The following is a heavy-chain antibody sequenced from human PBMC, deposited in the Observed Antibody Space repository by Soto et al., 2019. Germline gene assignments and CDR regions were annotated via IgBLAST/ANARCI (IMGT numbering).Heavy chain of an antibody. V-gene: IGHV3-23*01. Sequence: GSLRLSCAASGFIFSTYAMNWVRQAPGEGLEWVSAISSNSDTTFYAESVRGRFTISRDNSVNTLYLQMSRLRTEDTAVYYCAHPRGYGVFDAVDIWGQGTMVTVSS. CDR2: ISSNSDTT. CDR1: GFIFSTYA. CDR3: AHPRGYGVFDAVDI. D-gene: IGHD4-17*01. J-gene: IGHJ3*02.